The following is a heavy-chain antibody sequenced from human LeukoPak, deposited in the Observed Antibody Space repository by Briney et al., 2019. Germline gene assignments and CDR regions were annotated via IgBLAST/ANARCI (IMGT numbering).Heavy chain of an antibody. CDR1: GFTFSSYA. CDR3: AKAHTGGCSYGYPKDYYFDY. CDR2: ISGSGGST. J-gene: IGHJ4*02. D-gene: IGHD5-18*01. Sequence: PGGSLRLSCAASGFTFSSYAMSWVRQAPGKGLEWVSTISGSGGSTYYADSVKGRFTISRDNSKNTLYLQMNSLRAEDTAVYYCAKAHTGGCSYGYPKDYYFDYWGQGTLVTVSS. V-gene: IGHV3-23*01.